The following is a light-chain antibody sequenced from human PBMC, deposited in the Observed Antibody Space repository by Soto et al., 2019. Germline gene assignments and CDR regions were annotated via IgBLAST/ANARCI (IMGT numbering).Light chain of an antibody. V-gene: IGLV2-11*01. CDR2: DVS. CDR3: CSYAGNSLWV. Sequence: QSVLTQPRSVSGSPGQSVTFSCTGTSSDVGGYNYVSWYQQHPGKAPKLVIYDVSKRPSGVPDRFSGSKSGNTASLTISGLQAEDEADYYCCSYAGNSLWVFGGGTKLTVL. CDR1: SSDVGGYNY. J-gene: IGLJ3*02.